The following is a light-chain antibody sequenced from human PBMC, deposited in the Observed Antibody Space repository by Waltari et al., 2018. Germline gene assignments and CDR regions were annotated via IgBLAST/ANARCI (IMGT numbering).Light chain of an antibody. CDR2: DVI. CDR1: SSDVGGYNY. J-gene: IGLJ3*02. V-gene: IGLV2-8*01. Sequence: QSALTQPPSASGSPGQSVTISCTGTSSDVGGYNYVSWFQQPPGKAPKLMIYDVIKRPSGVPDRFSGSKSGNTASLTVSGLQAEDEADYYCSSYAGSNNLVFGGGTKLTVL. CDR3: SSYAGSNNLV.